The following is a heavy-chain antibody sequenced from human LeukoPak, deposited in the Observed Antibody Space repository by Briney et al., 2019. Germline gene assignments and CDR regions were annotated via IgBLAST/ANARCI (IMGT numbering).Heavy chain of an antibody. CDR3: AYPSQQLFAFDI. Sequence: SETLSLTCTVSGGTISSYYWSWIRQPPGKGLEWIGYIYYSGSTNYNPSLKSRVTISVDTSKNQFSLKLSSVTAADTAVYYCAYPSQQLFAFDIWGQGTMVTVSS. CDR2: IYYSGST. D-gene: IGHD6-13*01. V-gene: IGHV4-59*01. CDR1: GGTISSYY. J-gene: IGHJ3*02.